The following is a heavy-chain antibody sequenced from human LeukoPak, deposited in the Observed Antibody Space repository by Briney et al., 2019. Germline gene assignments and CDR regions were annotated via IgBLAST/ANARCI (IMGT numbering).Heavy chain of an antibody. D-gene: IGHD4-17*01. CDR2: ISGGGGST. J-gene: IGHJ3*02. V-gene: IGHV3-23*01. Sequence: GGSLRLSCAASEFTFSNYAMNWVRQAPGKGLEWVSGISGGGGSTYYADSVKGRFTISRDNSKNTLYLQMDSLRAEDTAVYYCAKDLPWSNGDYDAFDIWGQGTMVTVSS. CDR3: AKDLPWSNGDYDAFDI. CDR1: EFTFSNYA.